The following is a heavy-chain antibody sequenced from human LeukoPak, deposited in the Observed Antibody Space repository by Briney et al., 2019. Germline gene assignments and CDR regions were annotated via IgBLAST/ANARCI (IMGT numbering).Heavy chain of an antibody. J-gene: IGHJ4*02. CDR2: ISNDGSNK. D-gene: IGHD6-19*01. V-gene: IGHV3-30*03. CDR1: GFTFSSYG. CDR3: ARGGQLLAN. Sequence: PGGSLRLSCTASGFTFSSYGMHWVRQTPGKGLEWVAVISNDGSNKYYADSVKGRFTISRDNSKNTLNLQMNSLRAEDTAVYYCARGGQLLANWGQGTLVTVSS.